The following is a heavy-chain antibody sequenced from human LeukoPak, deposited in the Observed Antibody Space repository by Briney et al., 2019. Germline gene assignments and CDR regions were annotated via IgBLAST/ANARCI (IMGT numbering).Heavy chain of an antibody. D-gene: IGHD2-2*01. Sequence: SETLSLTCTVSGGSISSSYYYWGRVRQPPGKGLEWIGSLYYSGWSTYYNPSLKSRVTISVDTSKNQFSLKLNSVTAADTAVYYCARLGCSSASCYPGNWGQGTLVTVSS. J-gene: IGHJ4*02. CDR3: ARLGCSSASCYPGN. CDR1: GGSISSSYYY. CDR2: LYYSGWST. V-gene: IGHV4-39*01.